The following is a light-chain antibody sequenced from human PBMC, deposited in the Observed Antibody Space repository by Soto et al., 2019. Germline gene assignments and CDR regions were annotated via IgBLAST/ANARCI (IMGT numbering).Light chain of an antibody. CDR1: QSVRSNF. V-gene: IGKV3-20*01. CDR3: HQSGGAPT. Sequence: GVPHSPLTLSLYPWGIATLSCRASQSVRSNFLAWYQQKPGQAPRLLIYRTSNRATGISDRVSGGGPGADFTLTISRLETEDFAVYYCHQSGGAPTFGGGTKVEIK. J-gene: IGKJ4*01. CDR2: RTS.